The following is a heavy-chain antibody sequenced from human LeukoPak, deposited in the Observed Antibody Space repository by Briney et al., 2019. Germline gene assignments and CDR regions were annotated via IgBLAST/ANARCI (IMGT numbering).Heavy chain of an antibody. CDR2: ISSSSSYI. CDR1: GFTFSSYA. J-gene: IGHJ4*02. Sequence: GGSLRLSCAASGFTFSSYAMSWVRQAPGKGLEWVPSISSSSSYIYYADSVKGRFTISRDNAKNSLYLQMNRLRAEDKAVYSCARAWEVVRSWYDYWGQGTLVTVSS. D-gene: IGHD6-13*01. CDR3: ARAWEVVRSWYDY. V-gene: IGHV3-21*01.